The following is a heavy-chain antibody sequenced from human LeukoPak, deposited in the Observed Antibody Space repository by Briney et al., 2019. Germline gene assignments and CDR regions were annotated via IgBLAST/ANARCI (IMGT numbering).Heavy chain of an antibody. CDR3: AELGITMIGGV. Sequence: PGGSLRLSCAASGFTFSSYSMNWVRQAPGKGLEWVSSISTSSSYIYYADSVKGRFTISRDNARKSLYLQMNSLRAEDTAVYYCAELGITMIGGVWGKGTRVTISS. V-gene: IGHV3-21*01. D-gene: IGHD3-10*02. CDR2: ISTSSSYI. J-gene: IGHJ6*04. CDR1: GFTFSSYS.